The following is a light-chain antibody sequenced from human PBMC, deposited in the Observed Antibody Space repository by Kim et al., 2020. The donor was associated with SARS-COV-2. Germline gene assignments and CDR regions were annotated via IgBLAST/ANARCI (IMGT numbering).Light chain of an antibody. CDR2: LAS. CDR1: ENIGTW. CDR3: QHYSRFPYT. V-gene: IGKV1-5*03. J-gene: IGKJ2*01. Sequence: SAAVGYRVTIPCRASENIGTWLAWYQQKPGRAPSLLIYLASTLESGVPSRFSGTGSGTEFSLSITSLQPDDFATYYCQHYSRFPYTFGQGTKLEI.